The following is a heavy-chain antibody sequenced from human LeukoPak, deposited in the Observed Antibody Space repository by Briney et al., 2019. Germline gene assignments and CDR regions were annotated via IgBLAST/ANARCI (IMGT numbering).Heavy chain of an antibody. CDR1: GGSISSYY. V-gene: IGHV4-4*07. Sequence: SETLSLTCTVSGGSISSYYWSWIRQPAGKGLEWIGRIYTSGSTNYNPSLKSRVTISVDTSKNQFSLKLSSVTAADTAVYYCARRRYSYGSAYYFDYWGQGTLVTVSS. CDR3: ARRRYSYGSAYYFDY. J-gene: IGHJ4*02. D-gene: IGHD5-18*01. CDR2: IYTSGST.